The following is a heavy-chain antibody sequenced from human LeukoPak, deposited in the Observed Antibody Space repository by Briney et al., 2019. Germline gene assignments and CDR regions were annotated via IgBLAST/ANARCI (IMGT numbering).Heavy chain of an antibody. CDR3: ARDTPTLGTRYFEY. CDR2: IYSDGNT. V-gene: IGHV3-66*01. D-gene: IGHD2-15*01. CDR1: GFTVSSNY. Sequence: PGGSLRLSCAASGFTVSSNYMIWVRQAPGKGLEWVSVIYSDGNTYYADSVKGRFTISRDNSKNTLYLQMNSLRAEDTAVYYCARDTPTLGTRYFEYWGQGTLVTVSS. J-gene: IGHJ4*02.